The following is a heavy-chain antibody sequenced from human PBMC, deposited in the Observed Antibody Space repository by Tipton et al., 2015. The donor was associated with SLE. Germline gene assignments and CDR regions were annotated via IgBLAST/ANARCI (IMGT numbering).Heavy chain of an antibody. CDR1: GFTFSTYW. CDR3: ARRFGLRFLEWFNPDAFDI. Sequence: SLRLSCAASGFTFSTYWMHWVRQVPGKGLEWVSSISSSSSYIYYADSVKGRFTISRDNAKNSLYLQMNSLRAEDTAVYYCARRFGLRFLEWFNPDAFDIWGQGTMVTVSS. V-gene: IGHV3-21*01. CDR2: ISSSSSYI. D-gene: IGHD3-3*01. J-gene: IGHJ3*02.